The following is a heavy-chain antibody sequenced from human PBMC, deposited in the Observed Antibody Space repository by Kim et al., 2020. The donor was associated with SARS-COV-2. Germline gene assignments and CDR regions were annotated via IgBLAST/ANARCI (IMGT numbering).Heavy chain of an antibody. Sequence: EKYYVNVEKGRFSISRDNAKNSVSLQLNSLRAEDTAVYYCARFGVEAGLDFWAQGTLVTVSS. CDR3: ARFGVEAGLDF. V-gene: IGHV3-7*01. D-gene: IGHD2-8*01. J-gene: IGHJ4*02. CDR2: EK.